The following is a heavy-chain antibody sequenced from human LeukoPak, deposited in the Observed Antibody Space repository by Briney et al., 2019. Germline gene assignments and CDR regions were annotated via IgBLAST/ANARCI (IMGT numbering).Heavy chain of an antibody. D-gene: IGHD2-15*01. J-gene: IGHJ4*02. CDR2: IYTSGST. CDR1: GGSISSYY. V-gene: IGHV4-4*07. CDR3: ARDPQLGYCTGGSCYGGYDY. Sequence: ETLSLTCTVSGGSISSYYWSWIRQPAGKGLEWIGRIYTSGSTNYNPSLKSRVTMSVDTSKNQFSLKLSSVTAADTAVYYCARDPQLGYCTGGSCYGGYDYWGQGTLVTVSS.